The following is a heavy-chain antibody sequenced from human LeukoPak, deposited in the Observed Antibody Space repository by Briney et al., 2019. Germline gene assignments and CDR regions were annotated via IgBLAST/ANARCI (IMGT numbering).Heavy chain of an antibody. J-gene: IGHJ6*02. CDR2: IIVYNTNT. Sequence: GASLKVSFKASGYTFTGYYMHWVRQSPGQGLEWMGWIIVYNTNTNYAQKFQGRVTMTTDTSTSTAYMELRSLRSDDTAVYYCAMLQQFSVSPYYYYGMDVWGQGTTVTVSS. V-gene: IGHV1-18*04. CDR3: AMLQQFSVSPYYYYGMDV. D-gene: IGHD2-15*01. CDR1: GYTFTGYY.